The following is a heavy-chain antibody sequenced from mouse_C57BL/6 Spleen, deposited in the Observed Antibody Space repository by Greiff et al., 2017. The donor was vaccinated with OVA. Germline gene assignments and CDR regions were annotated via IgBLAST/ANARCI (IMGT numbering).Heavy chain of an antibody. CDR1: GYSFTSYY. Sequence: QVQLQQSGPELVKPGASVKISCKASGYSFTSYYIHWVKQRPGQGLEWIGWIYPGSGNTKYNEKFKGKATLTADTSSSTAYMQLSSLTSEDSAVYYCARGEYSKPYYYAMDYWGQGTSVTVSS. CDR2: IYPGSGNT. J-gene: IGHJ4*01. V-gene: IGHV1-66*01. D-gene: IGHD2-5*01. CDR3: ARGEYSKPYYYAMDY.